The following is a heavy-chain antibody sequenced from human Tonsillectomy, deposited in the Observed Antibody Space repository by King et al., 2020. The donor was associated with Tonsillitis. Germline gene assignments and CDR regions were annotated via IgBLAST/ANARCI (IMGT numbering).Heavy chain of an antibody. CDR3: AKKVGNYYDGSGYPLDY. D-gene: IGHD3-22*01. J-gene: IGHJ4*02. CDR1: GFTFSSYA. CDR2: ISGSGGRT. V-gene: IGHV3-23*04. Sequence: VQLVESGGGLVQPGGSLRLSCAASGFTFSSYAMSGVRQAPGKGLEWVSAISGSGGRTYYAHPGEGRSPNPRDNPKNTLYLQMNSLRAEDTAVYYCAKKVGNYYDGSGYPLDYWGQGPLVTVSS.